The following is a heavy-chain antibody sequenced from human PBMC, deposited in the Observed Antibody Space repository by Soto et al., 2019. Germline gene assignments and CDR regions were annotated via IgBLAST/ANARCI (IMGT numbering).Heavy chain of an antibody. CDR1: GFTFSSYS. V-gene: IGHV3-21*01. CDR2: ISSSSYI. J-gene: IGHJ3*02. CDR3: ARVGGGYQLLHAFDI. D-gene: IGHD2-2*01. Sequence: EESLRLSCAASGFTFSSYSMNWVRQAPGKGLEWVSSISSSSYIYYADSVKGRFTISRDNAKNSLYLQMNSLRAEDTAVYYCARVGGGYQLLHAFDIWGQGTMVTVSS.